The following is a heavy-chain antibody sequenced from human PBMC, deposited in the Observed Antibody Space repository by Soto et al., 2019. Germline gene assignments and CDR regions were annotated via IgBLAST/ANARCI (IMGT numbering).Heavy chain of an antibody. CDR3: ARHDARGGAFDI. V-gene: IGHV4-59*08. D-gene: IGHD3-16*01. J-gene: IGHJ3*02. CDR2: THNSGTT. Sequence: QVRLQESGPGLVKPSETLSLTCIVSGVSVNDFYWSWVRQPPGRGREGIAWTHNSGTTIYIPPLKSRVTTSLDTSRNQFSLSLSAATAADTAVYYCARHDARGGAFDIWGQGTMVSVSS. CDR1: GVSVNDFY.